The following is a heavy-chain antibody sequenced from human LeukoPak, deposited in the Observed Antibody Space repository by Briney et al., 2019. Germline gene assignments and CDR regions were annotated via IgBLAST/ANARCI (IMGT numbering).Heavy chain of an antibody. CDR1: GFTFSSYW. J-gene: IGHJ4*02. CDR3: ARAATNYYGSGSLFGY. Sequence: PGGSLRLSCAASGFTFSSYWMSWVRQAPGKGLEWVAVISYDGSNKYYADSVKGRFTISRDNSKNTLYLQMNSLRAEDTAVYYCARAATNYYGSGSLFGYWGQGTLVTVSS. V-gene: IGHV3-30-3*01. CDR2: ISYDGSNK. D-gene: IGHD3-10*01.